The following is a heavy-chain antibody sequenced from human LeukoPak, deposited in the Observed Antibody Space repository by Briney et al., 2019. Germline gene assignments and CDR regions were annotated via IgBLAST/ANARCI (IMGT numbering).Heavy chain of an antibody. CDR3: AKDILSSPAAGRGYMDV. D-gene: IGHD6-13*01. J-gene: IGHJ6*03. V-gene: IGHV3-43D*03. Sequence: PGGSLRLSCAASGFTFDDYAMHWVRHAPGKGLEWVSLISWDGGSTYYADSVKGRFTISRDNSKNSLYLQMNSLRAEDAALYYCAKDILSSPAAGRGYMDVWGKGTTVTVSS. CDR1: GFTFDDYA. CDR2: ISWDGGST.